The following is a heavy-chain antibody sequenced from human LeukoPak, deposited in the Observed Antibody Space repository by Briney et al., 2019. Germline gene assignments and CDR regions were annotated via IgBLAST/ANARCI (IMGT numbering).Heavy chain of an antibody. CDR3: ARVGSRDYVWGSYRRQGNIQK. CDR1: GGSFSGYY. J-gene: IGHJ4*02. Sequence: SETLSLTCAVYGGSFSGYYWSWIRQPPGKGLEWIGEIHHSVTTNYNPSLKRRVTISVDTSKNQFSLKLSSVTAADTAVYYCARVGSRDYVWGSYRRQGNIQKWGQGTLVTVSS. V-gene: IGHV4-34*01. CDR2: IHHSVTT. D-gene: IGHD3-16*02.